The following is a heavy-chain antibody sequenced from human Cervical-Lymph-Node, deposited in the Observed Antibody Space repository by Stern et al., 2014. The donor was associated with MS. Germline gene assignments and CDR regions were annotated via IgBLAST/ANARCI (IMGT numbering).Heavy chain of an antibody. CDR1: GFTFDDYA. V-gene: IGHV3-9*01. CDR3: VKDISWGGLRHFEY. D-gene: IGHD4-17*01. Sequence: EVQLVESGGGLVQPGRSLRLSCAASGFTFDDYAMHLVRQAPGKGLERVSGISWNGGTIGYADSVKGRFAISRDNAKNSLYLQMNSLRTEDTALYYCVKDISWGGLRHFEYWGQGTLVTVSS. J-gene: IGHJ4*02. CDR2: ISWNGGTI.